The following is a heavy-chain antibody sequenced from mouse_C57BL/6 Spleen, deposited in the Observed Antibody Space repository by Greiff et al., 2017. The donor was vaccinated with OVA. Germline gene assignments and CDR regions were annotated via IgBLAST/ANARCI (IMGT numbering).Heavy chain of an antibody. CDR2: INPRNGGT. CDR3: ANDYDTHYYAMDY. V-gene: IGHV1-53*01. Sequence: VKLQQPGTELVKPGASVKLSCKASGYTFTSYWMHWVKQRPGQGLEWIGNINPRNGGTNYNEKFKSKATLTVDKSSSTAYMQLSSLTSEDSAVYYCANDYDTHYYAMDYWGQGTSVTVSS. CDR1: GYTFTSYW. J-gene: IGHJ4*01. D-gene: IGHD2-4*01.